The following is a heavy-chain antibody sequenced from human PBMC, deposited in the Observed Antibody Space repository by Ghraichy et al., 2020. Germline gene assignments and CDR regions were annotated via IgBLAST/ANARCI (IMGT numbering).Heavy chain of an antibody. CDR2: ITGSSITI. D-gene: IGHD6-13*01. CDR3: ARLPLPRRAAVGDWYFDL. J-gene: IGHJ2*01. Sequence: GRSLRLSCEGSGFSFSDYSMIWVRLTPRKALEWVSYITGSSITIFYTDSVKGRFTISRDNAKNSLYLQMNSLRAEDTAVYYCARLPLPRRAAVGDWYFDLWGRGTLVTVSS. V-gene: IGHV3-48*01. CDR1: GFSFSDYS.